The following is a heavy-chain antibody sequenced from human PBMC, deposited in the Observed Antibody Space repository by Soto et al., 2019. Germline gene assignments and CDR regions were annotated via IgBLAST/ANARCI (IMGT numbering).Heavy chain of an antibody. D-gene: IGHD4-17*01. CDR2: IYYSGST. CDR1: GGSISSGGYY. J-gene: IGHJ4*02. V-gene: IGHV4-31*03. Sequence: PSETLSLTCTVSGGSISSGGYYWSWIRQHPGKGLEWIGYIYYSGSTYYNPSLKSRVTISVDTSKNQFSLKLSSVTAADTAVYYCARVPDYGDALDYWGQGTLVTVSS. CDR3: ARVPDYGDALDY.